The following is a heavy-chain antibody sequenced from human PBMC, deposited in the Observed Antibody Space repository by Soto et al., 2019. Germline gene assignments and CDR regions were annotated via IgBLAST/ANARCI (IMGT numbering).Heavy chain of an antibody. CDR2: ITSDTKTI. CDR3: ARSVEGHFDY. J-gene: IGHJ4*02. D-gene: IGHD6-19*01. CDR1: GFRFSIYS. V-gene: IGHV3-48*02. Sequence: EVQLVESGGGLVQPGGSLRLSCAASGFRFSIYSMNWVRQAPGKGLEWSAYITSDTKTIKYADSVKGRFTISRDNDKNLVYLQMNSLRDDDTAVYYCARSVEGHFDYWGQGTVVTVST.